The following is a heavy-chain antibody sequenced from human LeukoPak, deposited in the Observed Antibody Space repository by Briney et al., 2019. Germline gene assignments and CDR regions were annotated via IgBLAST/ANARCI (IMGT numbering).Heavy chain of an antibody. CDR1: GYTFPSYW. CDR3: ARRDISGWYYFDY. D-gene: IGHD6-19*01. V-gene: IGHV5-51*01. Sequence: GESLKISCKAPGYTFPSYWIGWVRQMPGKGLEWMGIIYPGDSDARYSPSFQGQVTISADKSITTAYLQWSSLKASDSAMYYCARRDISGWYYFDYWGQGTLVTVSS. J-gene: IGHJ4*02. CDR2: IYPGDSDA.